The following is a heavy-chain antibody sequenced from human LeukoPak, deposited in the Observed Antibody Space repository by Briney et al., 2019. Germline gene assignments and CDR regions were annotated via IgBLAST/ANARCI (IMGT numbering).Heavy chain of an antibody. J-gene: IGHJ4*02. V-gene: IGHV4-39*07. CDR3: ARDRGGGYFDY. CDR1: GGSISSSSYY. D-gene: IGHD3-10*01. CDR2: IYYSGST. Sequence: PSETLSPTCTVSGGSISSSSYYWGWIRQPPGKGLEWIGSIYYSGSTYYNPSLKSRVTISVDTSKNQFSLKLSSVTAADTAVYYCARDRGGGYFDYWGQGTLVTVSS.